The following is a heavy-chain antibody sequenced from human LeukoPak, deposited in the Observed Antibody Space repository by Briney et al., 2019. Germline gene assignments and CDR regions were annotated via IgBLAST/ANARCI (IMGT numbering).Heavy chain of an antibody. CDR1: GASVGSAGYY. Sequence: TSETLSLTCSVSGASVGSAGYYWSWIRQPPGGGLEWIGYVYHISNTNYNPSLKSRVTMSVNPSTNQFSLKLSSVTAADTAMYYCARTQSQSGSYRYYFGYWGQGTLVTVSS. CDR2: VYHISNT. CDR3: ARTQSQSGSYRYYFGY. D-gene: IGHD1-26*01. J-gene: IGHJ4*02. V-gene: IGHV4-61*08.